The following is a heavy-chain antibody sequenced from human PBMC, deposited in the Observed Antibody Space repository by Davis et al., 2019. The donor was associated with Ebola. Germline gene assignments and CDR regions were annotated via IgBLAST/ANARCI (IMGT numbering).Heavy chain of an antibody. J-gene: IGHJ6*02. CDR1: GGSVSSGGYY. CDR2: IYYSGST. V-gene: IGHV4-61*08. Sequence: PSETLSLTCTVSGGSVSSGGYYWSWIRLPPGKGVEWIGFIYYSGSTNYNSSLKSRVTISVDSSKNQFSLKLSSVTAADTAVYYCTRGSRDYYYGMDVWGQGTTVTVSS. CDR3: TRGSRDYYYGMDV.